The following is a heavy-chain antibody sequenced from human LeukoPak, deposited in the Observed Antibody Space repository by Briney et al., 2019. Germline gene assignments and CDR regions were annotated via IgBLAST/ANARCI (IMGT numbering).Heavy chain of an antibody. Sequence: ASVKVSCKASGYTFTSYDINWVRQATGQGLEWMGWMNPNSGNTGYAQKFQGRVTITRNTSISTAYMELSSLRSEDTALYYCGRDRCSSTNCHIPHPHRNDAFDIWGQGTMVTVSS. D-gene: IGHD2-2*01. J-gene: IGHJ3*02. CDR3: GRDRCSSTNCHIPHPHRNDAFDI. CDR2: MNPNSGNT. CDR1: GYTFTSYD. V-gene: IGHV1-8*03.